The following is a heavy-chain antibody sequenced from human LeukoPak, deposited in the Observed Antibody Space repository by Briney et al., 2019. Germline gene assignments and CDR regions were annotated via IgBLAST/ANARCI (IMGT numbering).Heavy chain of an antibody. V-gene: IGHV1-46*01. CDR2: INPSDGRT. CDR3: ARENGADSSGWSHFDY. J-gene: IGHJ4*02. Sequence: ASVKVSCKASGYTFAGYHIHWVRRAPGQGLEWMGIINPSDGRTSYAQEFQDRVILTSDTSARTVYMELRSLRFEDKAEYYCARENGADSSGWSHFDYWGQGTLVIVSS. D-gene: IGHD6-19*01. CDR1: GYTFAGYH.